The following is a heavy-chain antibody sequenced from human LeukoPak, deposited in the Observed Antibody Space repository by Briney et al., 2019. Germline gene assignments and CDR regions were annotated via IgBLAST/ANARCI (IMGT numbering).Heavy chain of an antibody. CDR3: ASRGYTVSYYFLDY. CDR2: IYSTGST. V-gene: IGHV4-4*07. J-gene: IGHJ4*02. D-gene: IGHD1-26*01. CDR1: GGSVRSYW. Sequence: TPSETLSLTCDVSGGSVRSYWWGWVRQPAGKGLEWLGRIYSTGSTRFNPSLKSRLTLSIDTSTNQFSLKLTSVTAADTAVYFCASRGYTVSYYFLDYWSQGTLVTVSS.